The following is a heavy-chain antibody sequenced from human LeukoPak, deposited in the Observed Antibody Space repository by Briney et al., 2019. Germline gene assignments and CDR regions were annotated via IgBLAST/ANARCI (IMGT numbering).Heavy chain of an antibody. D-gene: IGHD6-19*01. CDR1: GGSISSYY. Sequence: PSETLSLTCTVSGGSISSYYWSRIRQPPGKGLEWIGYIYYSGSTNYNPSLKSRVTISVDTSKNQFSLKLSSVTAADTAVYYCARGGSGWSANWFDPWGQGTLVTVSS. V-gene: IGHV4-59*01. CDR3: ARGGSGWSANWFDP. J-gene: IGHJ5*02. CDR2: IYYSGST.